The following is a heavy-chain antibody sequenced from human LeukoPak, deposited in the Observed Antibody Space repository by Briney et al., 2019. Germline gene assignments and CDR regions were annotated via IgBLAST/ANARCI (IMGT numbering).Heavy chain of an antibody. Sequence: GGSLRVSCAASGFTFSSYAMSWARQAPGKGLEWVSAISGSGGSTYYADSVKGRFTISRDNSKNTLYLQMNSLRAEDTAVYYCAKDPYDFWSGYPRPIYFDYWGQGTLVTVSS. D-gene: IGHD3-3*01. V-gene: IGHV3-23*01. CDR1: GFTFSSYA. J-gene: IGHJ4*02. CDR3: AKDPYDFWSGYPRPIYFDY. CDR2: ISGSGGST.